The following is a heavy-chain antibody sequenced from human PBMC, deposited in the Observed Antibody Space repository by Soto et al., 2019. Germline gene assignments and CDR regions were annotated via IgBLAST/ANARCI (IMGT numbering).Heavy chain of an antibody. Sequence: EVQLAESGGGLVLTGGSLRLSCAASGFSFVSYWMHWVRQVPGEGLAWVSRINGNADNSDYADSVKGRFTISRDNAMNRLYLQMDSLRADDTGVYYCAKQLRGSGWYPLDSWGQGTPVTVSS. CDR2: INGNADNS. CDR3: AKQLRGSGWYPLDS. J-gene: IGHJ4*02. CDR1: GFSFVSYW. D-gene: IGHD6-19*01. V-gene: IGHV3-74*01.